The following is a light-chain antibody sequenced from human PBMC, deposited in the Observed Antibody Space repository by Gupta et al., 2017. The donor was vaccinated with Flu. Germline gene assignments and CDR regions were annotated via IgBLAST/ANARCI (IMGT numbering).Light chain of an antibody. J-gene: IGLJ1*01. CDR1: NSDVGGYNY. V-gene: IGLV2-8*01. Sequence: QPALTQPPSASGSPGPSITISCTGTNSDVGGYNYVSWYQQYPDKAPKLMIYEVNKRPSGVPDRFSGSKSGNTASLTVSGLQAEDEADYYCISDAGNNNYVLGSGTKVTVL. CDR3: ISDAGNNNYV. CDR2: EVN.